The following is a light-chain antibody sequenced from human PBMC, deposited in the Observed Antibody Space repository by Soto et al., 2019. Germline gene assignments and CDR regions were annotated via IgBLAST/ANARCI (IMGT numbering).Light chain of an antibody. CDR2: DVS. Sequence: QSALTQPASVSATPGQSITISCTGTSSDIGAYNSVSWYQQHPGKAPQLMIYDVSYRPSGISSRFSGSKSGNTASLTISGLQADDEADYYCSSYTSTSTRVFGGGTKLTVL. V-gene: IGLV2-14*01. J-gene: IGLJ2*01. CDR3: SSYTSTSTRV. CDR1: SSDIGAYNS.